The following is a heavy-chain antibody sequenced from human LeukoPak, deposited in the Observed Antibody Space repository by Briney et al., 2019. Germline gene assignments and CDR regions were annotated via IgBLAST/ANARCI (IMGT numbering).Heavy chain of an antibody. CDR2: IRYDGSNK. CDR3: AKDLTVGAFLSDY. Sequence: PGGSLRLSCAASGFTFSSYGMHWVRQAPGKGLEWVAFIRYDGSNKYYADSVKGRFTISRDNSKNTLYLQMNSLRAEDTAVYYCAKDLTVGAFLSDYWGQGTLVTVSS. J-gene: IGHJ4*02. V-gene: IGHV3-30*02. CDR1: GFTFSSYG. D-gene: IGHD1-26*01.